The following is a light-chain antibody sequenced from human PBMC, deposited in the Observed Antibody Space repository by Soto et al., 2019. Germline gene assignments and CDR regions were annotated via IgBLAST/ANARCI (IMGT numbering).Light chain of an antibody. Sequence: QSALTQPPSVSGSPGQSITISCTGSSSDIGAYNYVSWFQQYPGKAPKLIISEVSNRPSGVSNRFSGSKSGTAASLTISGLQTEDEADYFCFSFTTDWTHVFGTGTKV. J-gene: IGLJ1*01. CDR1: SSDIGAYNY. CDR2: EVS. V-gene: IGLV2-14*01. CDR3: FSFTTDWTHV.